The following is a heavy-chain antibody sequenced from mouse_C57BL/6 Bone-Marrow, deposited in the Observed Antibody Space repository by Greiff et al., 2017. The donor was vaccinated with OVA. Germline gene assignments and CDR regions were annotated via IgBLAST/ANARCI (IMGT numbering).Heavy chain of an antibody. CDR1: GYTFTDYE. D-gene: IGHD5-5*01. CDR3: TRDDYLYYAMDY. V-gene: IGHV1-15*01. J-gene: IGHJ4*01. Sequence: VQGVESGAELVRPGASVTLSCKASGYTFTDYEMHWVKQTPVHGLEWIGAIDPETGGTAYNQKFKGKAILTADKSSSTAYMELRSLTSEDSAVYYCTRDDYLYYAMDYWGQGTSVTVSS. CDR2: IDPETGGT.